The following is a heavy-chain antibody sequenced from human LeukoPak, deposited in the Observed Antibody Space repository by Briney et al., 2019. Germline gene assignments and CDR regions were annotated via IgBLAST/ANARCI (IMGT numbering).Heavy chain of an antibody. D-gene: IGHD1-26*01. CDR1: GYTFNEYY. J-gene: IGHJ4*02. CDR2: INPNSGGT. V-gene: IGHV1-2*02. Sequence: ASVKVSCKASGYTFNEYYMHWVRQAPGQGLEWMGWINPNSGGTNYAQNLQGRVAMTTDTSTSTAYMELRSLRSDDTAVYYCARGGQWEPPDCWGQGTLVTVSS. CDR3: ARGGQWEPPDC.